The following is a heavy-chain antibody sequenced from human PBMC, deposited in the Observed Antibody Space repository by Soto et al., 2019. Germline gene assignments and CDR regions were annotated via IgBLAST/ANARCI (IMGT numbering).Heavy chain of an antibody. CDR3: AKVVAFTGWTYGDF. J-gene: IGHJ4*02. CDR1: GFTFSTYG. D-gene: IGHD1-7*01. CDR2: ISRDGNEI. V-gene: IGHV3-30*18. Sequence: QIQLVESGGGVVQPGRSLRLSCEASGFTFSTYGMHWVRQAPGKGLEWVAVISRDGNEIHYADSVKGRFIISRDNFKYTLSLQMNSLRPDDTAVYYCAKVVAFTGWTYGDFWCQGTLVTVSS.